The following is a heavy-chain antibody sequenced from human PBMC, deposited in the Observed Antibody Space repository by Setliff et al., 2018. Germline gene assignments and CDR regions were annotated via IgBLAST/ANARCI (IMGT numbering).Heavy chain of an antibody. Sequence: PSETLSLTCTVPGGSISSSSYQWGWVRQTPGKGLEWIGSIYYSGTASYNPSLKSRVTISVDTSKNQFSLQVTSVTATDTAVYYCARHEFVGGYYGSVTYRHFDYWGQGILVTVSS. CDR1: GGSISSSSYQ. CDR2: IYYSGTA. J-gene: IGHJ4*02. CDR3: ARHEFVGGYYGSVTYRHFDY. D-gene: IGHD3-10*01. V-gene: IGHV4-39*01.